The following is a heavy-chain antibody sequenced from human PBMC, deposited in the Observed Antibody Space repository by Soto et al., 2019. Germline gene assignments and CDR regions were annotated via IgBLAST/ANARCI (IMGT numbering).Heavy chain of an antibody. CDR2: ISGSGGST. J-gene: IGHJ4*02. CDR3: AKXQGSSWYEIDY. V-gene: IGHV3-23*01. D-gene: IGHD6-13*01. CDR1: GFTFSNYA. Sequence: EVQLLESGGGLVQPGGSLRLSCAASGFTFSNYAVTWVRQAPGKGLEWVSTISGSGGSTYYADSVKGRFTISRDNSKXTLXLXXXXXXXXXXXXYYCAKXQGSSWYEIDYWGQGTLVTVSS.